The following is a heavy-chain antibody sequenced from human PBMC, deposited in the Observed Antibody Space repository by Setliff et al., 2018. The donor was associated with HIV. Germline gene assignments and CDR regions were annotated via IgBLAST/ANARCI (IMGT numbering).Heavy chain of an antibody. V-gene: IGHV1-3*04. CDR1: GYTFSNYP. CDR2: VNTGKGDT. D-gene: IGHD3-3*01. J-gene: IGHJ4*01. CDR3: ARDRFTLTSSIFGF. Sequence: ASVKVSCKTSGYTFSNYPIHWLRQAPGQRPEWMGWVNTGKGDTKYSQRFQDRLTITTDSSASSVYTELSSLSSDDTAIYYCARDRFTLTSSIFGFWGHGTLVTVSS.